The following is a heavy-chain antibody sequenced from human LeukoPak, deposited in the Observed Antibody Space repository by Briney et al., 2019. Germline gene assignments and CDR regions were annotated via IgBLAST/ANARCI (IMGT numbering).Heavy chain of an antibody. CDR1: GGSINYYY. CDR3: ARETPGAGHFDY. CDR2: IYYSGGT. J-gene: IGHJ4*02. D-gene: IGHD7-27*01. Sequence: SETLSLTSTVSGGSINYYYWMWLRQPPGKGLEWIGYIYYSGGTHYNPSLKSRVTMLVDTSKNQFSLKLTAVTAADTAVYYCARETPGAGHFDYWGQGSLVTVSS. V-gene: IGHV4-59*01.